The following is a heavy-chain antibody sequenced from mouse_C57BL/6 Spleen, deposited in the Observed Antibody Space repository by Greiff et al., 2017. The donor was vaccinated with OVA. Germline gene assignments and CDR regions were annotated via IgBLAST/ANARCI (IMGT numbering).Heavy chain of an antibody. Sequence: QVQLQQPGAELVKPGASVKLSCKASGYTFTSYWMQWVKQRPGQGLEWIGEIDPSDSYTTYNRKFKGKATLTVDTSSSTAYMQLSSLTSEDSAVYYCARRLTVYYFDYWGQGTTLTVSS. CDR3: ARRLTVYYFDY. CDR2: IDPSDSYT. D-gene: IGHD4-1*01. V-gene: IGHV1-50*01. CDR1: GYTFTSYW. J-gene: IGHJ2*01.